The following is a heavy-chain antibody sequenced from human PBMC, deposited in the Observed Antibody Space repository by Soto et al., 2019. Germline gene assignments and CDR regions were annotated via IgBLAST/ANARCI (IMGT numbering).Heavy chain of an antibody. CDR3: ARNRRITMVRGAPDY. CDR1: GYTFTSYG. V-gene: IGHV1-18*01. CDR2: ISAYNGNT. D-gene: IGHD3-10*01. J-gene: IGHJ4*02. Sequence: GASVKVSCKASGYTFTSYGISWVRQAPGQGLEWMGWISAYNGNTNYAQKLQGRVTMTTDTSASTAYMELRSLRSDDTALYYCARNRRITMVRGAPDYWGQGTLVTVSS.